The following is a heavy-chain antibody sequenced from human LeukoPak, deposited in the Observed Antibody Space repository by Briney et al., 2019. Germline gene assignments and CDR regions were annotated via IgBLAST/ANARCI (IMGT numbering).Heavy chain of an antibody. CDR2: IYHGGST. Sequence: SETLSLTCAVSGGSISSGGYSWSWIRQPPGKGLEWIGYIYHGGSTYYNPSLKSRVTISVDRSKNQFSLKLSSVTAADTAVYYCARAIREYYYYYGMDVWAKGPRSPSPQ. D-gene: IGHD5-12*01. CDR3: ARAIREYYYYYGMDV. V-gene: IGHV4-30-2*01. J-gene: IGHJ6*04. CDR1: GGSISSGGYS.